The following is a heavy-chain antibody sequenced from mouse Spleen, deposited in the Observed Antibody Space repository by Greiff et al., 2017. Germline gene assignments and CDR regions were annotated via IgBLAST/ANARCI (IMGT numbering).Heavy chain of an antibody. V-gene: IGHV5-12*02. Sequence: EVKLQESGGGLVQPGGSLKLSCATSGFTFSDYYMYWVRQTPEKRLEWVAYISNGGGSTYYPDTVKGRFTISRDNAKNTLYLQMSRLKSEDTAMYYCARHAHYYGSSYGYAMDYWGQGTSVTVSS. J-gene: IGHJ4*01. D-gene: IGHD1-1*01. CDR2: ISNGGGST. CDR1: GFTFSDYY. CDR3: ARHAHYYGSSYGYAMDY.